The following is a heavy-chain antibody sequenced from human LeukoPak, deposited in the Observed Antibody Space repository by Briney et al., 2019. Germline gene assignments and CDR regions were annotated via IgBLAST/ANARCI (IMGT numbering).Heavy chain of an antibody. V-gene: IGHV3-74*03. CDR1: GFTFSRYW. Sequence: PGGSLRLSCEASGFTFSRYWMHWVRQAPGKGLMWVSRINSDGSATTYADFVKGRFTISRDNAKNSLFLHMNSLRLEDTAVYYCARAATPVDYWGQGTVVTVSS. D-gene: IGHD2-15*01. J-gene: IGHJ4*02. CDR3: ARAATPVDY. CDR2: INSDGSAT.